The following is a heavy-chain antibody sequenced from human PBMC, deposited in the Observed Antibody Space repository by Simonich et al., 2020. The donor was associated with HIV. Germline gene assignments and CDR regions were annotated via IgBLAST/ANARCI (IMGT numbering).Heavy chain of an antibody. Sequence: QVQLQQWGAGLLKPSETLSLTCAVYGGSFSGYYWSWIRQPPGKGLEWIGEINHSGSTNNNPSRKSRVTISVDTSKKQFSLKLSSVTAADTAVYYCARESTLRSYYYGSGSGLGYWGQGTLVTVSS. CDR3: ARESTLRSYYYGSGSGLGY. J-gene: IGHJ4*02. D-gene: IGHD3-10*01. V-gene: IGHV4-34*01. CDR2: INHSGST. CDR1: GGSFSGYY.